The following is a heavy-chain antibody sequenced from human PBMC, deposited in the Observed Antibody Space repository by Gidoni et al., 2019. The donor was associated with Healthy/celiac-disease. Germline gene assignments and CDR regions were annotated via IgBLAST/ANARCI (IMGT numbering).Heavy chain of an antibody. CDR2: IISKSNSYAT. D-gene: IGHD4-17*01. CDR1: GFTFSGSA. J-gene: IGHJ4*02. Sequence: EVQLVESGGGLVQPGGSLKLSCAASGFTFSGSAMHWVRQASGKGLVWVGRIISKSNSYATAYAASVKGRFTISRDDSKNTAYLQMNSRKTEDTAVYYCTRWALGHETTVTHWGQGTLVTVSS. V-gene: IGHV3-73*01. CDR3: TRWALGHETTVTH.